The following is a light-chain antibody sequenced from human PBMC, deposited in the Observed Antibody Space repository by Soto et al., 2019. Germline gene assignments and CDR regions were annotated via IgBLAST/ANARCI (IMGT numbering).Light chain of an antibody. J-gene: IGKJ2*01. CDR2: GAS. Sequence: EIVLTQSPGTLSLSPGERATLSCRASQSVSSSYLAWYQQKPGQTPRLLIYGASSRATGIPDRFSGSGSGTDFTLTISRLEPYDFAVYYCQQFGNSPYTFGQGTKLDIK. CDR1: QSVSSSY. CDR3: QQFGNSPYT. V-gene: IGKV3-20*01.